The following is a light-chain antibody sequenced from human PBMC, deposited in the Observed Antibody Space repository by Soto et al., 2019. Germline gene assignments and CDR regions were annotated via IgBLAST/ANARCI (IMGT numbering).Light chain of an antibody. CDR3: QTGGTGIL. J-gene: IGLJ3*02. CDR2: VNSDGSH. V-gene: IGLV4-69*01. CDR1: SGHSSYA. Sequence: QPVLTQSPSASASLGASVKLTCTLSSGHSSYAIAWHQQQPEKGPRYLMKVNSDGSHSKGDGIPDRFSGSSSGAERYLTIPRLQSEDEADYACQTGGTGILFGGGTQLTVL.